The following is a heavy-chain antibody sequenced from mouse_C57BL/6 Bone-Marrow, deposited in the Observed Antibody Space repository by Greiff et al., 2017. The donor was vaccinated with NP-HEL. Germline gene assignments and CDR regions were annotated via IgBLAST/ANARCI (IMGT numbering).Heavy chain of an antibody. CDR3: AREDYDWFAY. Sequence: EVKLMESGGGLVKPGGSLKLSCAASGFTFSSYAMSWVRQTPEKRLEWVATISDGGSYTYYPDNVKGRFTIYRDNAKNNLYLQMSHLKSEDTAMYYCAREDYDWFAYWGQGTLVTVSA. V-gene: IGHV5-4*01. D-gene: IGHD2-4*01. CDR1: GFTFSSYA. CDR2: ISDGGSYT. J-gene: IGHJ3*01.